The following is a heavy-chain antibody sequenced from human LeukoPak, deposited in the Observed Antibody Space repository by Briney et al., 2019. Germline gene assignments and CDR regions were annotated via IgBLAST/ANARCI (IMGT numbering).Heavy chain of an antibody. CDR3: ARGRSYFDY. CDR2: IYSTGLT. Sequence: SETLSLTCTVSGVSVSSSYYFWAWIRQPPGKGLEWIGSIYSTGLTYYSPSLKSRVSISLETSKNQFSLKLKSVTAADTAVYYCARGRSYFDYWGQGTLVTVSS. CDR1: GVSVSSSYYF. V-gene: IGHV4-39*07. J-gene: IGHJ4*02.